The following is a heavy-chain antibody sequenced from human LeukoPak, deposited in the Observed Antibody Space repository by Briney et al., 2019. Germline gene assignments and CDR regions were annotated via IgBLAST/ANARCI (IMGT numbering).Heavy chain of an antibody. CDR2: INSDGSST. D-gene: IGHD4-17*01. CDR1: GFTFSNYW. V-gene: IGHV3-74*01. CDR3: AKGGATVIDY. J-gene: IGHJ4*02. Sequence: GGSLRLSCAASGFTFSNYWMHWVRQAPGKGLVWVSRINSDGSSTTSADSVKGRFTISRDNAKNTLYLQMNSLRAEDTAVYYCAKGGATVIDYWGQGTLVTVSS.